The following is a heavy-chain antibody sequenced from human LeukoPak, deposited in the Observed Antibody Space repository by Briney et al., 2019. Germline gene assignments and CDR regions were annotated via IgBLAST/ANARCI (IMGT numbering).Heavy chain of an antibody. CDR2: LYYSGST. Sequence: TSETLSLTCSVCGVSISSHYRSWIRQPPGKGLEWIGYLYYSGSTKYNPSLKSRVTLSVDTSKNQFSLKLSSLTAADTAVYYCARGGSTVTPGLLWFDPWGQGTLVTVSS. CDR3: ARGGSTVTPGLLWFDP. D-gene: IGHD4-17*01. V-gene: IGHV4-59*11. CDR1: GVSISSHY. J-gene: IGHJ5*02.